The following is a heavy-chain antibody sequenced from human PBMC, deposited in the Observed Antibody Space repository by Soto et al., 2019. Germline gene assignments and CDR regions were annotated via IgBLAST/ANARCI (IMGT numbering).Heavy chain of an antibody. CDR3: ARDRCSGGSCWNWFDP. J-gene: IGHJ5*02. V-gene: IGHV4-38-2*02. D-gene: IGHD2-15*01. CDR2: IYHSGST. Sequence: SETLSLTCAVSGHSISNGYYWGWIRQPPGKGLEWIGSIYHSGSTYYNPSLKSRVTISVDTSKNQFSLKLSSVTAADTAVYYCARDRCSGGSCWNWFDPWGQGTLVTVSS. CDR1: GHSISNGYY.